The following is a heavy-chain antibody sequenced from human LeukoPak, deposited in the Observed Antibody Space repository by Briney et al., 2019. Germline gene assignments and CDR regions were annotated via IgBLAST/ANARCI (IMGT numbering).Heavy chain of an antibody. CDR3: ARLFPYYDFWSGYQNPYYFDY. V-gene: IGHV3-7*01. CDR1: GFTFSSYW. J-gene: IGHJ4*02. Sequence: PGGSLRLSCAASGFTFSSYWMSWVRQAPGKGLEWVANIKQDGSEKYYVDSVKGRFTISRDNAKNSLYLQMNSLRAEDTAVYYCARLFPYYDFWSGYQNPYYFDYWGQGTLVTVSS. D-gene: IGHD3-3*01. CDR2: IKQDGSEK.